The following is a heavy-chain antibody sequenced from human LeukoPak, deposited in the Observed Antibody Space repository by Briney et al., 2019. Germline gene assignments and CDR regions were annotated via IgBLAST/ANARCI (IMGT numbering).Heavy chain of an antibody. D-gene: IGHD2-8*01. V-gene: IGHV4-4*02. CDR2: IYHSGST. CDR3: AREAVKYCTNGVCSAAPIYYYMDV. Sequence: SETLSLTCAVSGGSISSSNWWSWVRQPPGKGLEWIGEIYHSGSTNYNPSLKSRVTISVDTSKDQFSLKLSSVTAADTAVYYCAREAVKYCTNGVCSAAPIYYYMDVWGKGTTVTVSS. J-gene: IGHJ6*03. CDR1: GGSISSSNW.